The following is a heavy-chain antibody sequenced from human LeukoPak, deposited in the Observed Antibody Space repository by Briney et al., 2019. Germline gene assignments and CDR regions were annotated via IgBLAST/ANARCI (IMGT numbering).Heavy chain of an antibody. J-gene: IGHJ4*02. Sequence: GASVKVSRKASGYTFTSYYMHWVRQAPGQGLEWMGIINPSGGSTSYAQKFQGRVTMTRDTSTSTVYMELSSLRSEDTAVYYCARDGAWGDSSGYYYPPLFDYWGQGTLVTVSS. V-gene: IGHV1-46*01. D-gene: IGHD3-22*01. CDR3: ARDGAWGDSSGYYYPPLFDY. CDR2: INPSGGST. CDR1: GYTFTSYY.